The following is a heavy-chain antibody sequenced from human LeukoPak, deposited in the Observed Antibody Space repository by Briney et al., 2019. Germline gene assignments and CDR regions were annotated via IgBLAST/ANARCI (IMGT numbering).Heavy chain of an antibody. J-gene: IGHJ4*02. V-gene: IGHV1-18*01. D-gene: IGHD3-10*01. CDR3: ARDTALIITPGGPDY. CDR1: GYIFASYG. CDR2: ISAYNGDT. Sequence: SVKVSCKASGYIFASYGISWVRQAPGQVLEWMGWISAYNGDTKYAQNLQGRVTLTTDTSTGTAYMELRSLTSDDTALYYCARDTALIITPGGPDYWGRGTLITVSS.